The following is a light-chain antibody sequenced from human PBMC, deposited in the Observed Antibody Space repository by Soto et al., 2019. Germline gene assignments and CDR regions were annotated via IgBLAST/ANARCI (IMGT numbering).Light chain of an antibody. Sequence: EIVLTQSPGTLSLSPGERATLSCMASQSVRNNYLAWYQQKPGQAPRLLIYGASNRATGIPDRFSGSGSGTDFTLTISRLEPADFAVYYCQQYGSSGTFGQGTKVDI. V-gene: IGKV3-20*01. CDR2: GAS. J-gene: IGKJ1*01. CDR3: QQYGSSGT. CDR1: QSVRNNY.